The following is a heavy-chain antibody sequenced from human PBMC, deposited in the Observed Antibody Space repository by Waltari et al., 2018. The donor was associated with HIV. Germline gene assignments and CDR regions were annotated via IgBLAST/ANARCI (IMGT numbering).Heavy chain of an antibody. V-gene: IGHV3-48*01. CDR3: ARDYSGTYADFDY. D-gene: IGHD1-26*01. CDR1: GFTFSSYS. CDR2: SSSSGSTI. Sequence: EVQLVESGGGLVQPGGSLRLSCAASGFTFSSYSMNWVRQAPGKGLGWVSYSSSSGSTIYYADSVRGRFTISRDNAKNSLYLQLNSLRAEDTAVYYCARDYSGTYADFDYWGQGTLVTVSS. J-gene: IGHJ4*02.